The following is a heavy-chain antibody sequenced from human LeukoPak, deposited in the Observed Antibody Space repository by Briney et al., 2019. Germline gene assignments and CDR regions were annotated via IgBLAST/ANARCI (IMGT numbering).Heavy chain of an antibody. D-gene: IGHD6-6*01. J-gene: IGHJ4*02. CDR2: IYNSGST. V-gene: IGHV4-59*06. CDR3: ATTARHCSEY. CDR1: GGSISSYY. Sequence: PSETLSLTCTVSGGSISSYYWTWIRQPPGKGLEWIAYIYNSGSTYYNPSLRSRVAISMDTSNNRFSLRLDSVTAADTAVYFCATTARHCSEYWGQGTLVTVSS.